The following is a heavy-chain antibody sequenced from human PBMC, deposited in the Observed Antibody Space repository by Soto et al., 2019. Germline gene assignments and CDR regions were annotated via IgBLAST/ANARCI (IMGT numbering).Heavy chain of an antibody. J-gene: IGHJ4*02. Sequence: QVQLVQSGAEEKKPGASVKVSCKASGYTFTGYAMHWVRQAPGQRLEWMGWINAGNGNTKYSQKFQGRVTITRDPAAITAYMDPSRLRSQDTAVHGSARAVAVATASAHWRQGTLVTVSS. CDR2: INAGNGNT. CDR3: ARAVAVATASAH. D-gene: IGHD5-12*01. V-gene: IGHV1-3*05. CDR1: GYTFTGYA.